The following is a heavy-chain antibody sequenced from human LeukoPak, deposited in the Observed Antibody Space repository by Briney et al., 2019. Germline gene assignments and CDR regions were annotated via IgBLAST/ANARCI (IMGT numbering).Heavy chain of an antibody. CDR2: SRDKANSYTT. V-gene: IGHV3-72*01. J-gene: IGHJ3*02. Sequence: GGSLRLSCTVSGFTFSDHYMEWVRQAPGKGLEWVGRSRDKANSYTTEYAASVKGRFTISRGDSKNSLYLQMNSLKTEDTAVYYCVRTESSDLHVFDTWGQGTKVTVSS. CDR3: VRTESSDLHVFDT. CDR1: GFTFSDHY. D-gene: IGHD3-22*01.